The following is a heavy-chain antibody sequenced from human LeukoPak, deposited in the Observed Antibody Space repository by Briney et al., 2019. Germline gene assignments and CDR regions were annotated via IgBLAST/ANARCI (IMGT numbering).Heavy chain of an antibody. CDR1: GGTFSSYA. CDR2: IIPIFGTA. D-gene: IGHD6-19*01. Sequence: ASVKVSCKASGGTFSSYAISWVRQAPGQGPELMGAIIPIFGTANYAQKFQGRVTITADESTSTAYMELSSLGSEDTAVYYCARASDGYSSGWESYYYMDVWGKGTTVTVSS. V-gene: IGHV1-69*13. CDR3: ARASDGYSSGWESYYYMDV. J-gene: IGHJ6*03.